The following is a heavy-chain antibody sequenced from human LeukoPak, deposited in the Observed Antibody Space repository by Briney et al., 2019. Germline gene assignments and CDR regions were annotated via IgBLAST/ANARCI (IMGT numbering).Heavy chain of an antibody. CDR2: IDWDDDK. V-gene: IGHV2-70*01. Sequence: SGPTLVNPTQTLTLTCTFSGFSLSTNGMCVSWIRQPPGKALEWLALIDWDDDKYYSTPLKTRLTIPKDTSKNQVVLTMTNMDPVDTATYYCARTPFDSSGHNCFDPWGQGTLVTVSS. CDR3: ARTPFDSSGHNCFDP. J-gene: IGHJ5*02. D-gene: IGHD3-22*01. CDR1: GFSLSTNGMC.